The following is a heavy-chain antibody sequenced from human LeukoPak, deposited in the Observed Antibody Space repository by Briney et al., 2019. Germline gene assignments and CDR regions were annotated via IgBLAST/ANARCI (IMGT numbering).Heavy chain of an antibody. Sequence: GGSLRLSCAASGFTFSSYAMSGVGQAPGKGLEWVSAISGSGDYTYYADSVRGRFTISRDNSKNTLYLQMNSLRVEDTAVYYCATTLRSGSYYFDSWGQGTLVTVSS. V-gene: IGHV3-23*01. J-gene: IGHJ4*02. CDR3: ATTLRSGSYYFDS. CDR2: ISGSGDYT. CDR1: GFTFSSYA. D-gene: IGHD1-26*01.